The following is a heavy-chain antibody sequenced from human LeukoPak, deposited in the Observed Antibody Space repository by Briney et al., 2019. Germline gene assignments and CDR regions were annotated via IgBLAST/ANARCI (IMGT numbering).Heavy chain of an antibody. CDR1: DDSINTYY. CDR3: ARVRWLHAYYSYYYMDV. D-gene: IGHD3-22*01. Sequence: SETLSLTCTVSDDSINTYYWSWIRQPPGKGLEWIGYIHHSGSTNYNPSLRSRVTISVDTPKSQLSLKLNSVTAADTAVYFCARVRWLHAYYSYYYMDVWGRGTTVTVSS. CDR2: IHHSGST. J-gene: IGHJ6*03. V-gene: IGHV4-59*01.